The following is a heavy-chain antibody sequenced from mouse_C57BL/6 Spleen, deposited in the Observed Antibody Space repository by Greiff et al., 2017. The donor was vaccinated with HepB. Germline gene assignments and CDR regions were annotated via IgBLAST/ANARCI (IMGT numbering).Heavy chain of an antibody. J-gene: IGHJ4*01. D-gene: IGHD1-1*01. CDR1: GFTFSSYG. CDR2: ISSGGSYT. Sequence: EVKLVESGGDLVKPGGSLKLSCAASGFTFSSYGMSWVRQTPDKRLEWVATISSGGSYTYYPDSVKGRFTISRDNAKNTLYLQMSSLKSEDTAMYYCARQGWAYGSSYGAMDYWGQGTSVTVSS. CDR3: ARQGWAYGSSYGAMDY. V-gene: IGHV5-6*01.